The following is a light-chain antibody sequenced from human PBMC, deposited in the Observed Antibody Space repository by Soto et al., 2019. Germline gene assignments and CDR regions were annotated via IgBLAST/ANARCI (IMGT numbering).Light chain of an antibody. V-gene: IGLV2-14*01. J-gene: IGLJ3*02. CDR1: SSDVGGYNY. Sequence: QSALTQPASVSGSPGQSITISCTGTSSDVGGYNYVSWFQQHPGKVPKLMIYEVSHRPSGVSDRFSGSKSGSTASLTISGLQAEDEDAYYCTSFTNSYTGVFGGGTKLTVL. CDR2: EVS. CDR3: TSFTNSYTGV.